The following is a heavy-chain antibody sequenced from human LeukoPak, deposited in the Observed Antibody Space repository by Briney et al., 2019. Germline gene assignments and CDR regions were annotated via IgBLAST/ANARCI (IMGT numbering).Heavy chain of an antibody. Sequence: PSETLSPTCTVSGGSISSSSYYWGWIRQPPGMGLEWIGSIYYSGSTYYNPSLKSRVTISVDTSKNQFSLKLSSVTAADTAVYYCARLGSSSWYVGYWGQGTLVTVSS. V-gene: IGHV4-39*01. CDR3: ARLGSSSWYVGY. D-gene: IGHD6-13*01. CDR2: IYYSGST. CDR1: GGSISSSSYY. J-gene: IGHJ4*02.